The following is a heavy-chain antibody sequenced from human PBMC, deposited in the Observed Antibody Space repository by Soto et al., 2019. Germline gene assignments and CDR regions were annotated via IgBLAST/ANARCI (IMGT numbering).Heavy chain of an antibody. Sequence: SETLSLTCTVSGGSISSSNWWSWVRQPPGKGLGWIGEIYHSGSTNYNPSLKSRVTISVDKSKNQCSLKLSSVTAADTAVYYCARSPDSSGYYPRRYYYGMDVWGQGTTVTVSS. CDR3: ARSPDSSGYYPRRYYYGMDV. CDR1: GGSISSSNW. D-gene: IGHD3-22*01. CDR2: IYHSGST. V-gene: IGHV4-4*02. J-gene: IGHJ6*02.